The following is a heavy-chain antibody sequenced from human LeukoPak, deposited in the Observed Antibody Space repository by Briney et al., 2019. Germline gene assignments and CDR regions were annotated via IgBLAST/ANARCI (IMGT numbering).Heavy chain of an antibody. J-gene: IGHJ4*02. D-gene: IGHD1-26*01. CDR2: VIATLGAT. CDR1: GGSFSEFG. V-gene: IGHV1-69*06. CDR3: ARSAAIVENALDG. Sequence: GSSVKISCKASGGSFSEFGISWVRQAPGQGLEWMGGVIATLGATKYAQKFQDRVTIDADKSTSTVHMELRSLRSDDTAVYYCARSAAIVENALDGWGQGTLVTVSS.